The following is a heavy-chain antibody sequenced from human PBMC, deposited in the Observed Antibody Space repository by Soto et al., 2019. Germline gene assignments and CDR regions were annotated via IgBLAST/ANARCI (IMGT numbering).Heavy chain of an antibody. CDR3: ARDLRFTVVPAAMRY. CDR2: IHPSGGST. Sequence: QVQLVQSGAEVKKPGASVKVSCKASGYTFTSYSMHWVRLAPRQGLELMGIIHPSGGSTSYAHKFQGRVTMTRDTSTRTVYVELSSLRSEDTAVYYCARDLRFTVVPAAMRYWGQGTLVTVSS. V-gene: IGHV1-46*01. J-gene: IGHJ1*01. D-gene: IGHD2-2*01. CDR1: GYTFTSYS.